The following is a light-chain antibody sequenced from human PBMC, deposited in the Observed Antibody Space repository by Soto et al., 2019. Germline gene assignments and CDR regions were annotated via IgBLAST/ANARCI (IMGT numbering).Light chain of an antibody. CDR1: QSLLHSDGKTS. V-gene: IGKV2D-29*01. J-gene: IGKJ2*01. Sequence: DVVMTQSPLSLSVTPGQPASISCKSSQSLLHSDGKTSLYWYLQRPGQPPHLLLYEVSKRFSGVPERFSGSGSGTDFTLKISRVEADDVGVYYCMQSIQVLGQGTKLEI. CDR3: MQSIQV. CDR2: EVS.